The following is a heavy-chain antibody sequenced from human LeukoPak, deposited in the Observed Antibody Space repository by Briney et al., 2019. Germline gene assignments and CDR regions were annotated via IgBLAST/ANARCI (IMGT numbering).Heavy chain of an antibody. CDR2: ISGSGGGT. CDR3: AKHFYDAFDF. J-gene: IGHJ3*01. V-gene: IGHV3-23*01. D-gene: IGHD2/OR15-2a*01. CDR1: GFIFSSYA. Sequence: PGGSLRLSCAASGFIFSSYAMSWVRQAPGKGLEWVSAISGSGGGTYYADSVKGRFTVSRDNSKNTLYLQMNSLRAEDTAVYYCAKHFYDAFDFWGQGTMVTVSS.